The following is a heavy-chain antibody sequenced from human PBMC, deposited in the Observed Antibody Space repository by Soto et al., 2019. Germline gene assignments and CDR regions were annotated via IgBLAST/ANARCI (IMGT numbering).Heavy chain of an antibody. J-gene: IGHJ4*02. Sequence: EAQLVESGGGLVQPGGSLRLSCAASGFTFSTYWMHWVRQAPRGGLVWVSRIKGDESNTNYADSVKGRFTISRDNAKNTVYLQMNSLRAEDTAIYYCARGALRAYYLDYWGQGVLVTVSS. CDR2: IKGDESNT. D-gene: IGHD3-10*01. CDR1: GFTFSTYW. V-gene: IGHV3-74*01. CDR3: ARGALRAYYLDY.